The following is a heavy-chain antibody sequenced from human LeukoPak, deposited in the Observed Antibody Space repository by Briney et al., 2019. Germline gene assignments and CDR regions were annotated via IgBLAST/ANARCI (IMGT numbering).Heavy chain of an antibody. D-gene: IGHD2-15*01. CDR1: GFSFCYYV. J-gene: IGHJ4*02. CDR3: AKGSGSSRPYYFDY. Sequence: GGSLRLSCAASGFSFCYYVMGCVREAPGKGLEWVSAITDDSNSAYHADSVKGPFTISRDNSNSVLYFRVNSLRAADTAVYSCAKGSGSSRPYYFDYWGLGTLVSVSS. V-gene: IGHV3-23*01. CDR2: ITDDSNSA.